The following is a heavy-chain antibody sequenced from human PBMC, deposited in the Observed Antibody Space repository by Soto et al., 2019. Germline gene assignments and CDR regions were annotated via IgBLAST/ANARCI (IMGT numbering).Heavy chain of an antibody. J-gene: IGHJ4*02. CDR1: GYSIRSYY. CDR2: IYYSGST. D-gene: IGHD3-16*02. V-gene: IGHV4-59*12. CDR3: ARYRFTATWSKFDY. Sequence: AGTMWLTCAVSGYSIRSYYWSWIRQHTGKGLEWIGYIYYSGSTNYNPSLRSRVTISVDTSENQFSLKLSSVTAADTGLYYCARYRFTATWSKFDYWGQRTLVTVSS.